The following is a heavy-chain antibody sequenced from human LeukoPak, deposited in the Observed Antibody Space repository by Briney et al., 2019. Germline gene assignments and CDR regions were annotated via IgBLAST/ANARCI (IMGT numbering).Heavy chain of an antibody. J-gene: IGHJ4*02. V-gene: IGHV4-34*01. CDR3: ASGYYGSGRFDY. CDR1: GGSFSGYY. Sequence: PSETLSLTCAVYGGSFSGYYWSWIRQPPGKGLEWIGEINHSGSTNYNPSLKSRVTISVDTSKNQFSLKLSFVTAADTAVYYCASGYYGSGRFDYWGQGTLVTVSS. CDR2: INHSGST. D-gene: IGHD3-10*01.